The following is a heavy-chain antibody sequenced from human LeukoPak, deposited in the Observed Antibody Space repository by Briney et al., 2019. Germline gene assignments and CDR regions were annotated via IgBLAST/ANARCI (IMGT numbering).Heavy chain of an antibody. J-gene: IGHJ4*02. Sequence: PGGSLRLSCAASGFTFSAYAMTWVRQAPGKGLEWVSTITGGGDATYHADSVMGRFTISRDNSKNTLSLQMNSLRAEDTAVYYCAKSWGSGTYTFDYWGQGILVTVSS. CDR3: AKSWGSGTYTFDY. CDR2: ITGGGDAT. CDR1: GFTFSAYA. V-gene: IGHV3-23*01. D-gene: IGHD3-10*01.